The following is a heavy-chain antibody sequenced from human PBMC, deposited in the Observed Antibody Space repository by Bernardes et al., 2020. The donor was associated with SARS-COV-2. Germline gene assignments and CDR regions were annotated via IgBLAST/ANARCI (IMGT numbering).Heavy chain of an antibody. J-gene: IGHJ4*02. Sequence: GGSLRLSCAASGFSVRTSYMSWVRQAPGKGLEWGSVIYKAGSTYYAASVKGRFSISRDNSKNTLYRQMNSLRADDSALYYCARDRDDGGLVFEHWGLGTLVTVSP. CDR3: ARDRDDGGLVFEH. D-gene: IGHD3-16*01. CDR2: IYKAGST. CDR1: GFSVRTSY. V-gene: IGHV3-53*01.